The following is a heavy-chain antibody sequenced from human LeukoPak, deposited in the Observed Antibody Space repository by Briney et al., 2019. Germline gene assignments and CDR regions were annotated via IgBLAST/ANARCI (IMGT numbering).Heavy chain of an antibody. D-gene: IGHD2-2*01. J-gene: IGHJ5*02. Sequence: GGSLRLSCAASGFTFSSYWMSWVRQAPGKGLEWVANIKQDGSEKYYVDSVKGRFTISRGNAKNSLYLQMNSLRAEDTAVYYCARDHRLYQLLSWFDPWGQGTLVTVSS. V-gene: IGHV3-7*01. CDR1: GFTFSSYW. CDR3: ARDHRLYQLLSWFDP. CDR2: IKQDGSEK.